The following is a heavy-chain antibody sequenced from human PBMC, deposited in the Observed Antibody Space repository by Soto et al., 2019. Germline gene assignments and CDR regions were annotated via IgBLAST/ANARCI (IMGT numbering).Heavy chain of an antibody. D-gene: IGHD5-18*01. V-gene: IGHV4-30-2*01. CDR2: IYHSGST. CDR3: ARDRRSGYSYRSPSYYSRMDV. J-gene: IGHJ6*02. Sequence: TLSLTCAVSGGSISSGGYSWSWIRQPPGKGLEWIGYIYHSGSTYYNPSLKSRVTISADRSKNQFSLKLSSVTAADTAVYYSARDRRSGYSYRSPSYYSRMDVWGQGPTVTVSS. CDR1: GGSISSGGYS.